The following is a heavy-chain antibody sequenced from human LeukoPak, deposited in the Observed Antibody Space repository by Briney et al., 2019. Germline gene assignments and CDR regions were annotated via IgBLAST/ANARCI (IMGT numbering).Heavy chain of an antibody. CDR2: ISGGSEDT. CDR1: GFTFGSYA. D-gene: IGHD6-13*01. J-gene: IGHJ6*02. V-gene: IGHV3-23*01. CDR3: ARTIAQYSNSWLYFYYGLDV. Sequence: PGRSLRLSCTASGFTFGSYAMSWVRQAPGKGLEWVSSISGGSEDTYYADSVKGRFTISRDNSKSTLNLQLNSLRAEDTAVYYCARTIAQYSNSWLYFYYGLDVWGQGTTVTVSS.